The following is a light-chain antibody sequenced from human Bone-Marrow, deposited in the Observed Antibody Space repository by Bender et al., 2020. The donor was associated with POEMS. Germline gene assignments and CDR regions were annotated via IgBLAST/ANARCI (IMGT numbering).Light chain of an antibody. V-gene: IGLV2-8*01. J-gene: IGLJ1*01. Sequence: QSALTQPPSASGSPGQSVTISCTGTSSDVGGYNFVSWYQQHPGKAPNLMIYEVSKRPSGVPDRFSGSKSGNTASLTVSGLQPEDEADYFCSSYAGGNTYVFGVGTMVTVL. CDR1: SSDVGGYNF. CDR2: EVS. CDR3: SSYAGGNTYV.